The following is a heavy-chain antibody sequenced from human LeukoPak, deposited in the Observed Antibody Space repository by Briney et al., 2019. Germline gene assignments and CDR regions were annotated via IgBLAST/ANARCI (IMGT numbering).Heavy chain of an antibody. V-gene: IGHV4-30-2*01. CDR3: ARADPNWFDL. CDR1: GGSISSGGYY. Sequence: SETLSLTCTVSGGSISSGGYYWSWIRQPPGKGLEWIGYIYHSGSTYYNPTLKSRVTISVDRSKNQFSLKLSSVTAADTAVYYCARADPNWFDLWGQGTLVTVSS. CDR2: IYHSGST. J-gene: IGHJ5*02.